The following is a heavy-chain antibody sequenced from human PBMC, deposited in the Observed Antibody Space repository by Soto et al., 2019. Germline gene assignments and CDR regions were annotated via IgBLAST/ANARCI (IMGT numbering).Heavy chain of an antibody. CDR1: GYTFTSYA. J-gene: IGHJ2*01. V-gene: IGHV1-3*01. CDR2: INAGNGNT. D-gene: IGHD1-26*01. Sequence: QVQLVQSGAEVKKPGASVKVSCKASGYTFTSYAMHWVRQAPGQRLEWMGWINAGNGNTKYSQKFQGRATITRDPPASTAYMALSSLRSDDTAVYYCARGGSLYWYFELWGRGTLVTVSS. CDR3: ARGGSLYWYFEL.